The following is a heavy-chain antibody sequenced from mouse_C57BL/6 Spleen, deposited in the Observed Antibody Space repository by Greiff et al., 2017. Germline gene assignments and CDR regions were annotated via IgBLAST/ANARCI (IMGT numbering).Heavy chain of an antibody. Sequence: QVQLQQPGAELVKPGASVKLSCKASGYTFTSYWMHWVKQRPGQGLEWIGMIHPNSGSTNYNEKFKSKDTLTVDKSSSTAYMQLSSLTSEDSAVYYCAGDYGGGYFDVWGTGTTVTVSS. CDR2: IHPNSGST. J-gene: IGHJ1*03. D-gene: IGHD2-4*01. V-gene: IGHV1-64*01. CDR1: GYTFTSYW. CDR3: AGDYGGGYFDV.